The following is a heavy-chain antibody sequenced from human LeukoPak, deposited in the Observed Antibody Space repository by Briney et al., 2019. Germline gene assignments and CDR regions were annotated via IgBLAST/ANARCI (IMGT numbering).Heavy chain of an antibody. Sequence: GESLKISCKVSGYSFTNNWIGWVRQMPGKGLEWMGIIYPGDSGTRYSPSFQGQITISADKSISTAYLQWGSLKASDTAMYYCARLSHGFDSWGQGTLVTVSS. CDR1: GYSFTNNW. CDR2: IYPGDSGT. J-gene: IGHJ5*01. CDR3: ARLSHGFDS. V-gene: IGHV5-51*01.